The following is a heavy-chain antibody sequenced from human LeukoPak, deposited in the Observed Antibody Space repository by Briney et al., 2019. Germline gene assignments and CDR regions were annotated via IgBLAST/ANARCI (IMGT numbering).Heavy chain of an antibody. CDR2: IDSSGRDT. J-gene: IGHJ4*02. V-gene: IGHV3-21*01. Sequence: AGSLRLSCAASGFTFSSNSMNWVRQPPGKGLEWVSSIDSSGRDTYYAGSVKGRFTISRDNAKNPLYLQMNSLRAEDTAVYYCARELAARQDLDYWGQGTLVTVSS. D-gene: IGHD6-6*01. CDR1: GFTFSSNS. CDR3: ARELAARQDLDY.